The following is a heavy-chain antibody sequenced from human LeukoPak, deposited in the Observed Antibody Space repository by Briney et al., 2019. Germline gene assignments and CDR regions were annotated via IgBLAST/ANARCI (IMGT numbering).Heavy chain of an antibody. Sequence: GGSLRLSCAASGFTFSSYGMHWVRQAPGKGLEWVAFIRYDGSNKYYADSVKGRFTISRDNSKNTLYLQMNSLRAEDTAVYYCAKDSVEVSAYCGGDCYSLWGQGTLVTVSS. D-gene: IGHD2-21*02. V-gene: IGHV3-30*02. J-gene: IGHJ4*02. CDR3: AKDSVEVSAYCGGDCYSL. CDR2: IRYDGSNK. CDR1: GFTFSSYG.